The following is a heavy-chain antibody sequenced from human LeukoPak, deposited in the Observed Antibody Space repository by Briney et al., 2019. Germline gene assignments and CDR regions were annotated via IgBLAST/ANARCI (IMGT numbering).Heavy chain of an antibody. CDR3: ARNRPLGPLDY. CDR1: GFTFSDHY. Sequence: SGGSLRLSCAASGFTFSDHYMDWVRQAPGKGLEWVGRTRNKANSYTAEYAASVKGRFTISRDDSKNLLYLQMNSLKTEDTAVYYCARNRPLGPLDYWGQGTLVTVSS. D-gene: IGHD1-14*01. CDR2: TRNKANSYTA. V-gene: IGHV3-72*01. J-gene: IGHJ4*02.